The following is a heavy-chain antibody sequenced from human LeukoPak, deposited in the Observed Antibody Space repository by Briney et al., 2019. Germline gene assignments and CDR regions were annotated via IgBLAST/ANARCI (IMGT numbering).Heavy chain of an antibody. CDR1: GYSFTNYW. CDR3: ARHSSAGLITPFDY. V-gene: IGHV5-51*01. CDR2: IYPGDSDT. J-gene: IGHJ4*02. Sequence: GESLKISCKASGYSFTNYWIGWVRQMPGKGLEWMGVIYPGDSDTTYSPSFQGQVTISVDKSISTAYLQWSSLKASDTAMYYCARHSSAGLITPFDYWAQGTRVTVSS. D-gene: IGHD3/OR15-3a*01.